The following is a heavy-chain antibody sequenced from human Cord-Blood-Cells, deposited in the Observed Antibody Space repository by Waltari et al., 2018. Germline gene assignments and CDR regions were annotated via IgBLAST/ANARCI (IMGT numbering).Heavy chain of an antibody. V-gene: IGHV1-46*01. D-gene: IGHD6-13*01. Sequence: QVQLVQSGAEVKKPGASVKVSCKASGYTFTSYYMHWVRPAPGQGLEWMGIINPSGGSTSYAKKFQGRVTMTRDTSTSTVYMELSSLRSEDTAVYYCARGGSSSWYDNRDFDYWGQGTLVTVSS. CDR2: INPSGGST. CDR3: ARGGSSSWYDNRDFDY. CDR1: GYTFTSYY. J-gene: IGHJ4*02.